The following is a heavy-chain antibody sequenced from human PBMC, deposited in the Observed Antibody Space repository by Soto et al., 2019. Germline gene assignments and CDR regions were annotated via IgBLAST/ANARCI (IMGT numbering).Heavy chain of an antibody. J-gene: IGHJ4*02. V-gene: IGHV4-31*02. Sequence: ASETLSLTCTVSGGSISSVGYYWSWIRQHPGKGLEWIGYIYYSGSTYYNPSLKSRVTISVDTSKNQFSLKLSSVTAADTAVHYCARVPDYDILTGYYSSPFDYWGQGTLVTVSS. CDR3: ARVPDYDILTGYYSSPFDY. CDR2: IYYSGST. D-gene: IGHD3-9*01. CDR1: GGSISSVGYY.